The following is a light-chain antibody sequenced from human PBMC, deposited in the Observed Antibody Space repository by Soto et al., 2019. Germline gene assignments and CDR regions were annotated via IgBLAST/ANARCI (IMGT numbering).Light chain of an antibody. Sequence: DIQMTQSPSSLSASVGDGVTIACRASQSISSYLNWYQQKPGKAPKILIYAASSLQSGVPSRFSGSGSGTDFTLTISSLQPEDVATYYCQQSYSTPITFGQGTRLEIK. V-gene: IGKV1-39*01. J-gene: IGKJ5*01. CDR1: QSISSY. CDR2: AAS. CDR3: QQSYSTPIT.